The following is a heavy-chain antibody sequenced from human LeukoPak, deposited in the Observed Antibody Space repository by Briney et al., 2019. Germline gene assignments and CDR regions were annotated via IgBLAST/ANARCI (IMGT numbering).Heavy chain of an antibody. D-gene: IGHD3-3*01. Sequence: SETLSLTCTVSGGSISSSSYYWGWIRQPPGKGLEWIGSIYYSGSTYYNPSLKSRVTISVDTSKNQFSLKLSSVTAADTAVYYCARLTNYDSTTRGGIYWFDPWGQGTLVTVSS. CDR1: GGSISSSSYY. J-gene: IGHJ5*02. CDR2: IYYSGST. V-gene: IGHV4-39*01. CDR3: ARLTNYDSTTRGGIYWFDP.